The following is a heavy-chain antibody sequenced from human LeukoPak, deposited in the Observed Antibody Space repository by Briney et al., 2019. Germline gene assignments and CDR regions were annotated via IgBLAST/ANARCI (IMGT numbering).Heavy chain of an antibody. CDR2: ISSSSSYI. CDR1: GFTFSSYS. D-gene: IGHD6-6*01. CDR3: AKSIAGRPDFDY. Sequence: GGSLRLSCAASGFTFSSYSMNWVRQAPGKGLEWVSSISSSSSYIYYADSVKGRFTISRDNAKNSLYLQMNSLRVDDTAIYYCAKSIAGRPDFDYWGQGTLVTVSA. V-gene: IGHV3-21*01. J-gene: IGHJ4*02.